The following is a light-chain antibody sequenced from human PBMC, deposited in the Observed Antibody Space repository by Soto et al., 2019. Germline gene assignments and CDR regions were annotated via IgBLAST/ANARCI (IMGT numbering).Light chain of an antibody. CDR2: EVT. J-gene: IGLJ1*01. CDR1: SGDIGGYDY. Sequence: QSVLTHPPSGSGSPGQSVTISCTGTSGDIGGYDYVSWYQQHPGKAPKLMIYEVTKRPLGVPDRFSGSKSGNTASLTVSGLQAEDEADDQCRSYAGSNSSYVFGTRRKV. V-gene: IGLV2-8*01. CDR3: RSYAGSNSSYV.